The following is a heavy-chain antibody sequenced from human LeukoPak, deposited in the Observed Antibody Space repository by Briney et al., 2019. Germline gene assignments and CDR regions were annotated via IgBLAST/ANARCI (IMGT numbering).Heavy chain of an antibody. J-gene: IGHJ6*02. CDR3: ARDSYCSSTSCSPYYYYYGMDV. CDR2: ISGSGGST. D-gene: IGHD2-2*01. CDR1: GFTFSSYA. Sequence: PGGSLRLSCAASGFTFSSYAMSWVRQAPGKGLEWVSAISGSGGSTYYADSVKGRFTISRDNSKNTLYLQMNSLRAEDTAVYYCARDSYCSSTSCSPYYYYYGMDVWGQGTTVTVSS. V-gene: IGHV3-23*01.